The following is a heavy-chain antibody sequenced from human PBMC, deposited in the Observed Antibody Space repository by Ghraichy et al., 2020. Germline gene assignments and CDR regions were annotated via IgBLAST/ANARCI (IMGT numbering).Heavy chain of an antibody. CDR3: ARDVGYGRLDV. Sequence: SETLSLTCTVSGGSISDYSWSWNRQSPGKGLEWIGYIYHTGKAFYNASLKSRVTMSVDMSKNQFSLNLRSVTAADTAVYYCARDVGYGRLDVWGQGTTVVVSS. CDR2: IYHTGKA. V-gene: IGHV4-30-2*06. CDR1: GGSISDYS. D-gene: IGHD6-13*01. J-gene: IGHJ6*02.